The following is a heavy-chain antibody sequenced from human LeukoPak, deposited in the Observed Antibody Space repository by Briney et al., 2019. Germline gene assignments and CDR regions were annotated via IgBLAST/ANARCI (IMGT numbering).Heavy chain of an antibody. CDR1: GYTFTGYY. Sequence: ASVEVSCKASGYTFTGYYMHWVRQAPGQGLEWMGWINPNSGGTNYAQKFQGRVTMTRDTSISTAYMELSRLRSDDTAVYYCARVAIFGVVTYHFDYWGQGTLVTVSS. CDR3: ARVAIFGVVTYHFDY. CDR2: INPNSGGT. J-gene: IGHJ4*02. D-gene: IGHD3-3*01. V-gene: IGHV1-2*02.